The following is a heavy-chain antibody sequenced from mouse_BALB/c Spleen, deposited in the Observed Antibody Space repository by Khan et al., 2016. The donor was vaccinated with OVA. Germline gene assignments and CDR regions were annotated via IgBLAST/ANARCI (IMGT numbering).Heavy chain of an antibody. V-gene: IGHV1-4*01. Sequence: VELVESGAELARPWASVKMSCKASGYTFTSYTIHWIKLRPGQGLEWIGFINPSNGYTNYNQKFKDTATLTAAKSSTTVYMQLSSLTSDDSAVYNCVRDGAYHRNDGWFAYWGQGTLVSVSA. CDR1: GYTFTSYT. J-gene: IGHJ3*01. CDR2: INPSNGYT. CDR3: VRDGAYHRNDGWFAY. D-gene: IGHD2-14*01.